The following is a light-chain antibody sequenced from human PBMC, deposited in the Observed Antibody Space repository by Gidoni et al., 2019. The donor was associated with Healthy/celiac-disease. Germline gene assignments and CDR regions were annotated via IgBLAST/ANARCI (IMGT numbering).Light chain of an antibody. CDR3: QQYNNWPPIT. V-gene: IGKV3-15*01. Sequence: EIEMTQSPATLSVSPGERATRSCRASQSVSSKLAWYQQKPGQAPRLLIYGASTRATGLPARFSGSGSGTEFTLTISRLQSEDFAVYYCQQYNNWPPITFGQXTRLEIK. CDR1: QSVSSK. CDR2: GAS. J-gene: IGKJ5*01.